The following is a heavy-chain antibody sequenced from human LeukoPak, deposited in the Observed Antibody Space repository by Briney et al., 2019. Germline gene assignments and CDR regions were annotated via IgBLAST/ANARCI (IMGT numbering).Heavy chain of an antibody. CDR2: INTDGRTI. Sequence: GGSLRLSCAASGFTLSSYWMHWVRQAPGKGLVWVSRINTDGRTINYADSVEGRFTISRDIAKNTLYLQMNSLRAEDTAVYYCVRVAAGTGSFDIWGQGTMVTVS. CDR3: VRVAAGTGSFDI. D-gene: IGHD6-13*01. J-gene: IGHJ3*02. V-gene: IGHV3-74*01. CDR1: GFTLSSYW.